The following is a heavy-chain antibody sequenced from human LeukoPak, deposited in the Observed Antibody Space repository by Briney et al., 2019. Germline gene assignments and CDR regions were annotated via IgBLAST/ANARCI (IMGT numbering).Heavy chain of an antibody. V-gene: IGHV3-74*01. CDR3: ARVLVVPAARTYYYYGMDV. CDR2: INSDGSST. D-gene: IGHD2-2*01. Sequence: GGSLRLYCAASGFTFSSYWMHWVRQAPGKGLVWVSRINSDGSSTSYADSVKGRFTIFRDNAKNTLYLQMLRAEDTAVYYCARVLVVPAARTYYYYGMDVWGQGTTVTVSS. J-gene: IGHJ6*02. CDR1: GFTFSSYW.